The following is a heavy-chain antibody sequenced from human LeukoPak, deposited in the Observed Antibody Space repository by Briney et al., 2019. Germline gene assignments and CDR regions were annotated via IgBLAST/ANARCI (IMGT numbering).Heavy chain of an antibody. CDR1: GGSFSGYY. D-gene: IGHD5-12*01. CDR2: INHSGST. Sequence: PSETLSLTCAVYGGSFSGYYWSWIRQPPGKGLEWIGEINHSGSTNYNPSLKSRVTISVDTSKNQFSLKLSSVTAADTAVYYCARPQDSGYGHFDYWGQGTLVTVSS. V-gene: IGHV4-34*01. CDR3: ARPQDSGYGHFDY. J-gene: IGHJ4*02.